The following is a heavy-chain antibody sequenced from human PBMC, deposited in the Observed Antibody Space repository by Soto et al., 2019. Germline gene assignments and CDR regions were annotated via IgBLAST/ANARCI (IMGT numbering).Heavy chain of an antibody. CDR3: ARYRHSGFDLKY. D-gene: IGHD5-12*01. J-gene: IGHJ4*02. Sequence: EVQLVESGGGLVKPGGSLRLSWAASGFTFDSYAMTWVRQDTGMGLEWVASITSSSSYIYYADSLKGRFTFSRDNAKNSLLLQMNSLRADDTAVYYWARYRHSGFDLKYWGQGTMVTVSS. V-gene: IGHV3-21*02. CDR1: GFTFDSYA. CDR2: ITSSSSYI.